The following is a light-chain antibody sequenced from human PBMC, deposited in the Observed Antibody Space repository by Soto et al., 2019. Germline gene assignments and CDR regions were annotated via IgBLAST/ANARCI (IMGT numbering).Light chain of an antibody. Sequence: DIKMTQSPSSLSASVGDRVTITCQASQDIRNYLNWYQQKPGKAPKLLIYAASSLQSGVPSRFSGSGSETDFTLTISSLQPEDFATYSCQQSYSTTWTFGQGTKVDIK. J-gene: IGKJ1*01. CDR2: AAS. V-gene: IGKV1-39*01. CDR1: QDIRNY. CDR3: QQSYSTTWT.